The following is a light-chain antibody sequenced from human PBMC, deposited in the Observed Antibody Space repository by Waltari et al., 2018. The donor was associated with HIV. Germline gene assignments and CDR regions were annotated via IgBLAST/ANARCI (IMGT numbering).Light chain of an antibody. V-gene: IGLV3-1*01. Sequence: SYEVTQPPSVSVSPGQTASITCSGDNLGDKYSYWYQQKPGQSPVLVIYEDTKRPSGIPERISGSNSGNAATLTISGTRAVDEADYYCQAWDSGTAVFGGGTKLTVL. CDR2: EDT. CDR3: QAWDSGTAV. J-gene: IGLJ2*01. CDR1: NLGDKY.